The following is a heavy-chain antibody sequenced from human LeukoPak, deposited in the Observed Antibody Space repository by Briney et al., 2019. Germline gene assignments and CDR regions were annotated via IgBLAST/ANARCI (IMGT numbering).Heavy chain of an antibody. D-gene: IGHD1-14*01. Sequence: GGSLRLSCAASGFTFSSNWMHWVRQGPGKGLVWVSRINPDGSRTDYAESVKGRFTISRDNAKNTLSLEMNSLGDEDTAVYHCSRDFNGRNDFWGQGTLVTVSS. J-gene: IGHJ4*02. CDR2: INPDGSRT. CDR3: SRDFNGRNDF. V-gene: IGHV3-74*01. CDR1: GFTFSSNW.